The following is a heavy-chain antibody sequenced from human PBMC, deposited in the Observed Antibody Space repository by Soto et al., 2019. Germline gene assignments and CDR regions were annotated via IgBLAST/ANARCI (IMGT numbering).Heavy chain of an antibody. J-gene: IGHJ6*02. CDR3: ARGLDDFWSGYSMTTYYYYYGMDV. CDR1: GGSVSSYY. CDR2: AHYSGTT. D-gene: IGHD3-3*01. V-gene: IGHV4-59*02. Sequence: SETLSLTCTVFGGSVSSYYWTWIRQPLGKGLEWIGYAHYSGTTNYSPSLRGRVTISVDTSKNQFSLKLNSVTAADTAVYYCARGLDDFWSGYSMTTYYYYYGMDVWGQGTTVTVSS.